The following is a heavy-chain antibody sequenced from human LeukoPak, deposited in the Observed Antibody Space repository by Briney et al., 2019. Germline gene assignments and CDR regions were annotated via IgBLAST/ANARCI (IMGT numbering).Heavy chain of an antibody. V-gene: IGHV1-18*01. J-gene: IGHJ6*02. CDR2: ISAYNGNT. Sequence: GASVKVSCKASGYTFTNYGISWVRQAPGQGLEWMGWISAYNGNTNHAQKLQGRVTMTTDTSTSTAYMDLRSLRSDDTAVYYCAREGYCSSTSCDVYGLDAWGQGTTVIVSS. CDR3: AREGYCSSTSCDVYGLDA. D-gene: IGHD2-2*01. CDR1: GYTFTNYG.